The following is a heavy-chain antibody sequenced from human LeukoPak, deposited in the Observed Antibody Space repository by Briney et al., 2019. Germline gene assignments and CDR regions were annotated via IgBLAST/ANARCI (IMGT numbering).Heavy chain of an antibody. Sequence: ASVKVSCKASGYTFSSFYLHWVRQAPGQGLEWMGIITPNTGDTTYAPKFQDRLIMTRDRSTSTVYVELHSLRSEDTAVYYCARSRNYYRVYFDNWGQGTPVPVSS. V-gene: IGHV1-46*01. CDR3: ARSRNYYRVYFDN. D-gene: IGHD3-10*01. CDR2: ITPNTGDT. J-gene: IGHJ4*02. CDR1: GYTFSSFY.